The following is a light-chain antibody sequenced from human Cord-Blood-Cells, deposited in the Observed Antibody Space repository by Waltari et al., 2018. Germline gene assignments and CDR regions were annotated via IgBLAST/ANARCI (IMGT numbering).Light chain of an antibody. J-gene: IGLJ2*01. V-gene: IGLV1-44*01. CDR1: SPNIGSNT. CDR3: AAWDDSLNGPV. CDR2: SNK. Sequence: QSVLTQPPSASGTPGQRVTISCSGSSPNIGSNTVNWYQQLPGTAPKLLIYSNKQRPSGVPDRFSGSESGTSASLAISGLQSEDEADYYCAAWDDSLNGPVFGGGTKLTVL.